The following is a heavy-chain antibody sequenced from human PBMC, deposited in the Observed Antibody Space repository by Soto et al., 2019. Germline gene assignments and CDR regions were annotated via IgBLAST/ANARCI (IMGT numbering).Heavy chain of an antibody. CDR1: GGTFSSYA. J-gene: IGHJ6*02. V-gene: IGHV1-69*13. CDR2: IIPIFGTA. D-gene: IGHD2-8*01. CDR3: ARSKCTNGVCYLGSYYYYGMDV. Sequence: SVKVSCKASGGTFSSYAISWVRQAPGQGLEWMGGIIPIFGTANYAQKFQGRVTITADESTSTAYMELSSLRSEDTAVYYCARSKCTNGVCYLGSYYYYGMDVWGQGTTVTVSS.